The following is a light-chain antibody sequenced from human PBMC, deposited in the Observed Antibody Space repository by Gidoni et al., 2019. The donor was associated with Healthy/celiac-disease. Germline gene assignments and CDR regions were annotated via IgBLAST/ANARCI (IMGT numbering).Light chain of an antibody. CDR2: GAS. V-gene: IGKV3-20*01. CDR3: QQYGSSPT. CDR1: QSVSSSY. Sequence: DIVLTQSPGTLSLSPGDRATLFCRASQSVSSSYLACYQQKRGQAPMLLFYGASWRATGIPDRCSSSWSGTDFTLTSSRLEPEDVTVYYCQQYGSSPTFGAGTKVDIK. J-gene: IGKJ3*01.